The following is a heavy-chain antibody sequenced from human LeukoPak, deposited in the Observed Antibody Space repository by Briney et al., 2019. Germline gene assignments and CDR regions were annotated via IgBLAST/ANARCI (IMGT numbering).Heavy chain of an antibody. CDR2: IYTSGST. CDR3: ARVSDYDFWSGNNWFDP. CDR1: GGSISSYY. D-gene: IGHD3-3*01. Sequence: PSETLSLTCTVSGGSISSYYWSWIRQPAGKGLEWIGRIYTSGSTNYNPSLKSRVTISVDTSKNQFSLKLSSVTAADTAVYYCARVSDYDFWSGNNWFDPWGQGTLVTVSS. J-gene: IGHJ5*02. V-gene: IGHV4-4*07.